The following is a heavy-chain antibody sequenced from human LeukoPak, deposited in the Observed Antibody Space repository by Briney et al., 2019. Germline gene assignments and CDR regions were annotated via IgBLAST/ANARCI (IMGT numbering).Heavy chain of an antibody. CDR2: IYSGGST. CDR3: ARTGDGYNLDAFDI. V-gene: IGHV3-66*02. CDR1: GFTVSSNY. D-gene: IGHD5-24*01. Sequence: GGSPRLSCAASGFTVSSNYMSWVRQAPGKGLEWVSVIYSGGSTYYADSVKGRFTVSRDNSKNTLYLQMNSLRAEDTAVYYCARTGDGYNLDAFDIWGQGTMVTVSS. J-gene: IGHJ3*02.